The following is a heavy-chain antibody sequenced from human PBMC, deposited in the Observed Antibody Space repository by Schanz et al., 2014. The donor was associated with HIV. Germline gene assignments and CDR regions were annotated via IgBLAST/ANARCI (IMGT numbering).Heavy chain of an antibody. D-gene: IGHD1-26*01. CDR3: ANQRYSGTYRPFDY. Sequence: EVQLLESGGGLVQPGGSLRLSCAGSGFTFSSDAMSWVRQGPGKGLEWVSTISESGFNTYYADSVKGRFTISRDNSKNTVYLRMSGLRAEDTAVYYCANQRYSGTYRPFDYWGRGTLVTVSS. CDR2: ISESGFNT. J-gene: IGHJ4*02. V-gene: IGHV3-23*01. CDR1: GFTFSSDA.